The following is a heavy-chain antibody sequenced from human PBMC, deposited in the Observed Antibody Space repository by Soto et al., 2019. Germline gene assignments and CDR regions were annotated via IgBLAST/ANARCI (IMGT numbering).Heavy chain of an antibody. CDR1: GGSISSSF. J-gene: IGHJ4*01. V-gene: IGHV4-59*08. CDR3: ARHGSLTVDY. CDR2: IYYTGST. Sequence: PSETLSLTCTVSGGSISSSFWSWIRQPPGKGLEWIGYIYYTGSTNYSPALKSRVTISVDTSKNQFSLRLSSVTAADTAVYYCARHGSLTVDYWGHGTLVTVSS. D-gene: IGHD3-10*01.